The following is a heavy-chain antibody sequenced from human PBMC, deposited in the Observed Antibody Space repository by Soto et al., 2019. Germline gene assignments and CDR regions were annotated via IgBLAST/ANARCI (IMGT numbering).Heavy chain of an antibody. CDR1: GATFSSYA. D-gene: IGHD3-22*01. CDR2: ITPIFGTA. CDR3: ARAKSYYYDSTLYGMDV. J-gene: IGHJ6*02. V-gene: IGHV1-69*13. Sequence: SVKVSCKASGATFSSYAISWVRQAPGQGLEWMGGITPIFGTANYAQKFQGRVTITADESTSTAYMELSSLRSEDTAVYYCARAKSYYYDSTLYGMDVWGQGTTVTVSS.